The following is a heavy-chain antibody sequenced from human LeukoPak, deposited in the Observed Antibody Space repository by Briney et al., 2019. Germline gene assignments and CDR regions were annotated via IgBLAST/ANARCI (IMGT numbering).Heavy chain of an antibody. CDR2: ISSSGST. V-gene: IGHV4-59*01. Sequence: SETLSLTCTVSGGSISSYYWSWIRQSPGKGLECIGYISSSGSTNYNPSLKSGDTISVDTTKNHSSLRLTSVTAADTAVIYIAHYDRRGWDDFDIWGQGTMVTVSS. CDR1: GGSISSYY. J-gene: IGHJ3*02. CDR3: AHYDRRGWDDFDI. D-gene: IGHD4-17*01.